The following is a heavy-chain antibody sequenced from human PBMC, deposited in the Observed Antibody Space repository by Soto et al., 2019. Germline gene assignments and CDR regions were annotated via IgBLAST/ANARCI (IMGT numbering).Heavy chain of an antibody. D-gene: IGHD2-2*01. CDR3: TTARSTRCGYYYYGMDV. V-gene: IGHV3-15*07. CDR1: GFTFTNAW. Sequence: GGSLRLSCAASGFTFTNAWMNWVRQAPGKGLEWVGRIKSKTDGGTTDYAAPVKRRFTISRDDSKNTLYLQMNSLKTEDTAVYYCTTARSTRCGYYYYGMDVGGQGTTVTVSS. J-gene: IGHJ6*02. CDR2: IKSKTDGGTT.